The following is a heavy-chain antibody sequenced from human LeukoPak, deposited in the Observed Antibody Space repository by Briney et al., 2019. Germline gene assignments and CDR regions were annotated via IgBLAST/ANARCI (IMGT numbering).Heavy chain of an antibody. J-gene: IGHJ5*02. Sequence: SETLSLTCTVSGGSTSSYYWSWIRQPPGKGLEWIGYIYYSGSTNYNASLKSRVTISVDTSKNQFSLKLSSVTAADTAVYYCARGARITMIRGVINWFDPWGQGTLVTVSS. V-gene: IGHV4-59*01. CDR1: GGSTSSYY. CDR3: ARGARITMIRGVINWFDP. CDR2: IYYSGST. D-gene: IGHD3-10*01.